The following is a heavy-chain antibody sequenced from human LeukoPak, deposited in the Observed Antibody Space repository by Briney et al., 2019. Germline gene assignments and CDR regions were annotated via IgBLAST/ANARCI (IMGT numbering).Heavy chain of an antibody. CDR3: AKDEPAMGGAFDI. Sequence: PGGSLRLSCAASGFTFSSYWMHWVRQAPGKGLVWVSHINGDGSSTTYADSVKGRFTISRDNAKNTLYLQMNSLRAEDTAVYYCAKDEPAMGGAFDIWGQGTMVTVSS. CDR2: INGDGSST. D-gene: IGHD5-18*01. V-gene: IGHV3-74*01. J-gene: IGHJ3*02. CDR1: GFTFSSYW.